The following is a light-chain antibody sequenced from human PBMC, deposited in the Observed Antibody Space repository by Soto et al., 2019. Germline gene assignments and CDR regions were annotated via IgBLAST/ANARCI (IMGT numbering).Light chain of an antibody. J-gene: IGKJ2*01. CDR2: GAS. CDR1: QSVSRDY. V-gene: IGKV3D-20*02. Sequence: EIVLTQSPGTLSLSPGERATLSCRASQSVSRDYLAWYQQKPGQAPSLLIYGASSRASGIPDRFSGSGSGTDFTLTISRLEPEDFAVYYCQQRSNWPTFGQGTKLEIK. CDR3: QQRSNWPT.